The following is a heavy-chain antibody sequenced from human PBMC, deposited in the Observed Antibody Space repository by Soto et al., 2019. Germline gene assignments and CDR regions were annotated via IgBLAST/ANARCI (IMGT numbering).Heavy chain of an antibody. CDR3: ARLEGLATISYYFDY. J-gene: IGHJ4*02. V-gene: IGHV4-39*01. D-gene: IGHD3-9*01. CDR1: GGSVSSSNYY. Sequence: SETLSLTCTVSGGSVSSSNYYWGWIRQSPGKGLEWIGSIYYSGSTYYNPSLESRVTISVGKSKNQFSLKVISVTAADTAVYYCARLEGLATISYYFDYWGQGTPVTVSS. CDR2: IYYSGST.